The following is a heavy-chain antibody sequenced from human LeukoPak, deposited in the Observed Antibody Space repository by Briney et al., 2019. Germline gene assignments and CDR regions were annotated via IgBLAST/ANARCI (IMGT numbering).Heavy chain of an antibody. CDR2: ISAYNGNT. D-gene: IGHD3-22*01. CDR1: GYTFTSYG. CDR3: ARVKGDYYDSSGYYYEDGY. V-gene: IGHV1-18*01. Sequence: GASVEVSCKASGYTFTSYGISWVRQAPGQGLEWMGWISAYNGNTNYAQKLQGRVTMTTDTSTSTAYMELRSLRSDDTAVYYCARVKGDYYDSSGYYYEDGYWGQGTLVTVSS. J-gene: IGHJ4*02.